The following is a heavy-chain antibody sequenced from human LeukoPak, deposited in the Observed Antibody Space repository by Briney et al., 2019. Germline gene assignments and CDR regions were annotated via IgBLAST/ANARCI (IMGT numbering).Heavy chain of an antibody. V-gene: IGHV3-30*18. J-gene: IGHJ4*02. CDR2: VSYDGSSK. CDR3: TKEHYYGSGSYPEY. Sequence: PGGSLRLSCAASGFIFSSYGMHWVRQAPGKGLEWVAVVSYDGSSKYYADSVKGRFTISRDNSKNTLYLQMSSLRAEDTAVYHCTKEHYYGSGSYPEYWGQGVLVTVSS. D-gene: IGHD3-10*01. CDR1: GFIFSSYG.